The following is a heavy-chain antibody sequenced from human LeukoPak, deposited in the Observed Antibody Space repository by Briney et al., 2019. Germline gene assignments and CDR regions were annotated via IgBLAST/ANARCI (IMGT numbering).Heavy chain of an antibody. CDR2: INTNTGNP. Sequence: ASVKVSCKASGYTFTSYAMNWVRQAPGQGLEWMGWINTNTGNPTYAQGFTGRFVFSLDTSVSTAYLQISSLKAEDTAVYYCAREGVWGSYSGVKHWFDPWGRGTLVTVSS. V-gene: IGHV7-4-1*02. CDR1: GYTFTSYA. D-gene: IGHD3-16*01. J-gene: IGHJ5*02. CDR3: AREGVWGSYSGVKHWFDP.